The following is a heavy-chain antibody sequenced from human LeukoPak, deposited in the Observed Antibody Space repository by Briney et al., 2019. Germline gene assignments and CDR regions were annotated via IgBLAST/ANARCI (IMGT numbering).Heavy chain of an antibody. J-gene: IGHJ4*02. CDR1: GGSISNYY. D-gene: IGHD2-15*01. Sequence: SETLSLTCTVSGGSISNYYWSWIRRPPVEGLEWIGFVFYGGGTHYNPSLKSRVTMSVDTSKNQFTLELTSVTAADTAVYFCARDRSGAHQRFFDYWGQGTLVTVSS. CDR3: ARDRSGAHQRFFDY. CDR2: VFYGGGT. V-gene: IGHV4-59*12.